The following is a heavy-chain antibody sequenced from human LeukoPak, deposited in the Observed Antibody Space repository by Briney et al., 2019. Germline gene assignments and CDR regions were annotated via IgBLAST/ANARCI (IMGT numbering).Heavy chain of an antibody. Sequence: QTGGSLRLSCAASGFTFSSYAMSWVRQAPGKGLEWVSAISGSGGSTYYADSVKGRFTISRDNSKNTLYLQMNSLRAEDTAVYYCAKGRIQLWLHYTSWGQGTLVTVSS. CDR3: AKGRIQLWLHYTS. V-gene: IGHV3-23*01. J-gene: IGHJ5*02. D-gene: IGHD5-18*01. CDR1: GFTFSSYA. CDR2: ISGSGGST.